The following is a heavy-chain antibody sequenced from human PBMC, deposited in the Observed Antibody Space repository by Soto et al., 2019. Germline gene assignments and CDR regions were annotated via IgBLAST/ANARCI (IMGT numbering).Heavy chain of an antibody. CDR3: AKDTGPN. CDR1: GFTFDNYA. V-gene: IGHV3-9*01. J-gene: IGHJ4*02. Sequence: GGSLRLSCAASGFTFDNYAMHWVRQAPGKGLEWVSGISWNSNTIAYADSVKGRFTISRDNARNSLYLQMNSLRAEDTAFYYCAKDTGPNWGQGTLVTVSS. CDR2: ISWNSNTI.